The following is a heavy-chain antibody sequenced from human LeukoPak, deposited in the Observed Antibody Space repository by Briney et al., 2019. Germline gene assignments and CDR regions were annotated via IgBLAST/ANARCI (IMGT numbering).Heavy chain of an antibody. CDR2: INWNGGST. V-gene: IGHV3-20*01. D-gene: IGHD4-17*01. J-gene: IGHJ3*02. Sequence: ETLSLTCAVYGGSFSGYYWSWVRQAPGKGLEWVSGINWNGGSTGYADSVKGRFTISRDNAKNSLYLQMNSLRAEDTALYHCARENYGGNSRDDAFDIWGQGTMVTVSS. CDR3: ARENYGGNSRDDAFDI. CDR1: GGSFSGYY.